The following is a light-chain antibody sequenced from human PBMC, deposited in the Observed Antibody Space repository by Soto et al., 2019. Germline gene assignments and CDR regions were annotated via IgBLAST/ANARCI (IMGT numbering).Light chain of an antibody. J-gene: IGKJ3*01. V-gene: IGKV3-20*01. CDR1: QSVSSNY. CDR2: GAS. Sequence: EIVLTQYPGTLSLSPGERATLSCRASQSVSSNYLAWYQQKPGQAPRLLIYGASSRATGIPDRFSGSGSGTDFTLTISRLEPEDFAVYYCQQYGTSLFTFGPGTTVDIK. CDR3: QQYGTSLFT.